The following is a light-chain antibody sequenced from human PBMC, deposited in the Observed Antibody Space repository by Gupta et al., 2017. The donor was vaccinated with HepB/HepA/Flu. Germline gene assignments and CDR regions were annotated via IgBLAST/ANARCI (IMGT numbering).Light chain of an antibody. CDR3: QQCNSLPLT. J-gene: IGKJ4*01. CDR1: QGINSY. V-gene: IGKV1-9*01. CDR2: VAS. Sequence: DIQLTQSPSFLSASVGDRVTITCRASQGINSYLAWYQQKPGKAPNLLIYVASTLQSGVPSRFSGSGSGTEFTLTISSLQPEDFATYYCQQCNSLPLTFGGGTKVEIK.